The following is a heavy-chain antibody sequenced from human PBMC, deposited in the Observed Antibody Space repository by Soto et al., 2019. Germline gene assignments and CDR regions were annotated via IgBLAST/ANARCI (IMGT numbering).Heavy chain of an antibody. CDR3: ARDDSYGFYYYYYGMAV. D-gene: IGHD5-18*01. V-gene: IGHV1-2*02. CDR1: GYTFTGYY. Sequence: ASVKVSCKASGYTFTGYYMHWVRQAPGQGLEWMGWINPNSGGTNYAQKFQGRVTMTRDTSISTAYMELSRLRSDDTAVYYCARDDSYGFYYYYYGMAVWGQGTTVTVSS. J-gene: IGHJ6*02. CDR2: INPNSGGT.